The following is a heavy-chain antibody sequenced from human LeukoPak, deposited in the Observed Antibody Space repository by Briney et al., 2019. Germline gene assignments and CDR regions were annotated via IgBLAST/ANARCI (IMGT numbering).Heavy chain of an antibody. CDR3: ARGVIVGATREYFDY. D-gene: IGHD1-26*01. Sequence: SETLSLTCTVSGGSISSYYWSWLQQPPGKGLEWIGYIYYSGSTNYNPSLKSRVTISVDTSKNQFFLKLSSVTAADTAVYYCARGVIVGATREYFDYWGQGTLVTVSS. V-gene: IGHV4-59*01. CDR1: GGSISSYY. CDR2: IYYSGST. J-gene: IGHJ4*02.